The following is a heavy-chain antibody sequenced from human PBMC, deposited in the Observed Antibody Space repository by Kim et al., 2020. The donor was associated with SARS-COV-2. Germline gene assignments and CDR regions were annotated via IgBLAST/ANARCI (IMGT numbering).Heavy chain of an antibody. J-gene: IGHJ5*02. CDR1: GYTFTSYA. CDR3: ARDGRLGFCGGGSCGRGWFDP. V-gene: IGHV7-4-1*02. Sequence: ASVKVSCKASGYTFTSYAINWVRQAPGQGLEWMGWINTHAGNPTYAQGFTGRFVFSLDTSVSTAYLQISSLKAEDTAVYYCARDGRLGFCGGGSCGRGWFDPWGQGTLVTVSS. CDR2: INTHAGNP. D-gene: IGHD2-15*01.